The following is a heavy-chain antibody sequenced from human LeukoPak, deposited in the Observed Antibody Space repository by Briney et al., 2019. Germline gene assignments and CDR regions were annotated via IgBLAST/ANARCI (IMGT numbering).Heavy chain of an antibody. J-gene: IGHJ4*02. CDR3: ARDPNDYGDYDSPLGV. Sequence: GASVKVSCKASGGTFSNYAISWVRQAPGQGLEWMGGIIPIFGTANYAQKFQGRVTITADESTSTAYMELSSLRSEDTAVYYCARDPNDYGDYDSPLGVWGQGTLVTVSS. CDR1: GGTFSNYA. D-gene: IGHD4-17*01. CDR2: IIPIFGTA. V-gene: IGHV1-69*13.